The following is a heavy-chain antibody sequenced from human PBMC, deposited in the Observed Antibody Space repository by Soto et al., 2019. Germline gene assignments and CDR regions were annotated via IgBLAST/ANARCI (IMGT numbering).Heavy chain of an antibody. CDR3: ARGGGNYGYGMYYYNGMDV. CDR2: IDHSGRI. J-gene: IGHJ6*02. Sequence: QVHLQQWGAGLLKPSETLSLTCAVYGGSFSGYYWSWIRQPPGNGLEWIGEIDHSGRINFNPSLESRFTISVGTSKNQFSLKLSSVTAADTAVYYCARGGGNYGYGMYYYNGMDVWGQGTPVTVS. D-gene: IGHD3-16*01. CDR1: GGSFSGYY. V-gene: IGHV4-34*01.